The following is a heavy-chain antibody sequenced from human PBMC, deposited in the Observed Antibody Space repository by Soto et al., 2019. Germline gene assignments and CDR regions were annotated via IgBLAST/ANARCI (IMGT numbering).Heavy chain of an antibody. CDR2: IVSDGSAI. Sequence: GGSLRLSCAVSGFPFSFYGFHWVRQSPGKGLEWLGVIVSDGSAIYHAASSEGRFLISRDNSKDILYLQMNRLRVEDTAVYYCARDDAFDNENGYDMWGQGTRVTVS. D-gene: IGHD3-3*02. CDR3: ARDDAFDNENGYDM. J-gene: IGHJ3*02. CDR1: GFPFSFYG. V-gene: IGHV3-33*01.